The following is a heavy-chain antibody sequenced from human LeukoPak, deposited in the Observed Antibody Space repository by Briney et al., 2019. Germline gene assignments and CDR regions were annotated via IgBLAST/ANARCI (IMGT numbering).Heavy chain of an antibody. CDR1: GYTFTAYY. Sequence: ASVKVSCKASGYTFTAYYMHWVRQAPGQGLEWMGWINPNSGGTNYAQKFRGRVTMTGDTSINTAYMELSRLRSDDTAVYYCARELLGVWEANFDYWGQGTLVTVSS. J-gene: IGHJ4*02. D-gene: IGHD1-26*01. CDR2: INPNSGGT. V-gene: IGHV1-2*02. CDR3: ARELLGVWEANFDY.